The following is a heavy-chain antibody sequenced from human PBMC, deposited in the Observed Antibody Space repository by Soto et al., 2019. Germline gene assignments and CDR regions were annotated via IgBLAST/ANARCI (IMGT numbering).Heavy chain of an antibody. V-gene: IGHV3-30*18. Sequence: QVQLVESGGGVVQPGRSLRLSCAASGFTFSSYGMHWVRQAPGKGLEWVAVISDDGSNKSYADSVKVRFTISRDNSKNTLYLQMNSLRAEDTAVYYCANYCRSTSGFSGGLEHWGQGTVVTVSS. CDR3: ANYCRSTSGFSGGLEH. CDR2: ISDDGSNK. D-gene: IGHD2-2*01. J-gene: IGHJ4*02. CDR1: GFTFSSYG.